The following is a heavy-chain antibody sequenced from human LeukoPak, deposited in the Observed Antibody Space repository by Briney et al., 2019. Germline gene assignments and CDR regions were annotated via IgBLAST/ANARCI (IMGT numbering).Heavy chain of an antibody. J-gene: IGHJ6*02. CDR1: GFTFSSYA. CDR2: ISGSGGST. Sequence: PGGSLRLSCAASGFTFSSYAMSWVRQAPGKGLEWVSAISGSGGSTYYADSVKGRFTISRDNSKNTLYLQMDSLRAEDTAVFYCAKVRAYYYGMGVWGQGATVTVSS. V-gene: IGHV3-23*01. CDR3: AKVRAYYYGMGV.